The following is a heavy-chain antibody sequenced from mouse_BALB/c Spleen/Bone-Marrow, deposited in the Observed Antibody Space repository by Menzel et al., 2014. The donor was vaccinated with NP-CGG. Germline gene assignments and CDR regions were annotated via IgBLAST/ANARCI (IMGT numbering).Heavy chain of an antibody. Sequence: EVQLQQSGAELVKPGASVKLPCTASGFNIKDTYMHWVKQRPEQGLEWIGRIDPANGNTKYDPKFQGKATVTADTSSNTAYLQLSSLTSEDTAVYYCARGGAFAYWGQGTLVTVSA. CDR1: GFNIKDTY. CDR3: ARGGAFAY. J-gene: IGHJ3*01. V-gene: IGHV14-3*02. CDR2: IDPANGNT.